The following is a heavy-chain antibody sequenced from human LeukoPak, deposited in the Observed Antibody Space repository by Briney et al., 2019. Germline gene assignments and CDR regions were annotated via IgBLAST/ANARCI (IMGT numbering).Heavy chain of an antibody. V-gene: IGHV3-30*18. D-gene: IGHD3-10*01. J-gene: IGHJ6*04. CDR2: ISYDGSNK. CDR1: GFTFGSYG. CDR3: AKGDYGSGSPTGGDYYYGMDV. Sequence: GGSLRLSCAASGFTFGSYGMHWVRQAPGKGLEWVAVISYDGSNKYYADSVKGRFTISRDNSKNTLYLQMNSLRAEDTAVYYCAKGDYGSGSPTGGDYYYGMDVWGKGTTVTVSS.